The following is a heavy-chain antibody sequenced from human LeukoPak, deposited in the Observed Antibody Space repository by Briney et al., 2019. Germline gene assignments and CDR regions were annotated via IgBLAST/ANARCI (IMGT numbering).Heavy chain of an antibody. CDR3: ARLDSYGDYFEY. CDR2: IYYSGST. D-gene: IGHD4-17*01. V-gene: IGHV4-39*01. Sequence: SETRSLTCTVSGGSISSSSYSWGWIRQPPGKGLEWIGSIYYSGSTYYNPSLKSRVTISVDTSKNQFSLKLSSVTAADTAVYYCARLDSYGDYFEYWGQGTLVTVSS. J-gene: IGHJ4*02. CDR1: GGSISSSSYS.